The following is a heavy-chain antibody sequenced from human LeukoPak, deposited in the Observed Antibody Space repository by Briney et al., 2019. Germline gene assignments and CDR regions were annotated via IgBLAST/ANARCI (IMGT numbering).Heavy chain of an antibody. V-gene: IGHV3-21*01. CDR3: ARATNYGGNQFDY. Sequence: GSLRLSCAASGFTFSSYSMNRVRQAPGKGLEWVSSISSSSSYIYYADSVKGRFTISRDNAKNSLYLQMNSLRAEDTAVYYCARATNYGGNQFDYWGQGTLVTVSS. CDR2: ISSSSSYI. D-gene: IGHD4-23*01. CDR1: GFTFSSYS. J-gene: IGHJ4*02.